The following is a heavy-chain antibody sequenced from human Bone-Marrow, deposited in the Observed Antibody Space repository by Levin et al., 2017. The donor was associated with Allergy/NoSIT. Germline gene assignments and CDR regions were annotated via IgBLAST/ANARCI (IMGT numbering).Heavy chain of an antibody. V-gene: IGHV3-30*12. CDR1: GFSFSSYG. D-gene: IGHD4-23*01. CDR2: ISYDGNKK. CDR3: ARESPTGVYLDY. Sequence: GESLKISCPASGFSFSSYGIHWVRQTPVKGLEWLAVISYDGNKKYYAESVKGRFTISRDNFKNTVYLQMNSLSAEDTALYFCARESPTGVYLDYWGQGTLVTVSS. J-gene: IGHJ4*02.